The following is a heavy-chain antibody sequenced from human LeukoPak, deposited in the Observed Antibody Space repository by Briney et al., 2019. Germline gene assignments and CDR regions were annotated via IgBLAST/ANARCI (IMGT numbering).Heavy chain of an antibody. D-gene: IGHD2-2*01. V-gene: IGHV3-30-3*01. CDR1: GFTFSSYA. CDR3: ARNGIYQLHWVWFDP. CDR2: ISYDGSNK. Sequence: GGSLRLSCAASGFTFSSYAMPWVRQAPGKGLAWVAVISYDGSNKYYADSVKGRFTISRDNSKNTLYLQMNSLRAEDTAVYYCARNGIYQLHWVWFDPWGQGTLVTVSS. J-gene: IGHJ5*02.